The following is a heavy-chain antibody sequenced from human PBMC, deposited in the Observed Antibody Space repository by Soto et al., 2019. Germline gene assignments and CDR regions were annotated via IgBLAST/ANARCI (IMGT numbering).Heavy chain of an antibody. CDR3: ARSGDNRFPSSFDY. J-gene: IGHJ4*02. CDR2: IYAGDSDT. CDR1: GYSFSNYW. D-gene: IGHD3-10*01. Sequence: PGESLKISCKGSGYSFSNYWIAWVRQMSGKGLEWMGIIYAGDSDTRYSPSFQGQVTISTDKSISTAYLQWSSLKASDTAMYYCARSGDNRFPSSFDYWGQGTLVTVSS. V-gene: IGHV5-51*01.